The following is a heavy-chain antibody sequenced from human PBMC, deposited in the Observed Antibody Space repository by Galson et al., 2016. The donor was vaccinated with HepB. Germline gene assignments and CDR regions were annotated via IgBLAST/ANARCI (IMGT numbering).Heavy chain of an antibody. CDR3: ARGNVVLPAGVAYYYYGMDV. D-gene: IGHD2-2*01. CDR1: GGTFSSYP. V-gene: IGHV1-69*13. CDR2: IIPTFGTA. J-gene: IGHJ6*02. Sequence: SVKVSCKASGGTFSSYPISWVRQAPGQGLEWMGGIIPTFGTATYAQKFQGRVTITADESTSTTYMQLSSLRSDDTAVYYGARGNVVLPAGVAYYYYGMDVWGQGTTVTVSS.